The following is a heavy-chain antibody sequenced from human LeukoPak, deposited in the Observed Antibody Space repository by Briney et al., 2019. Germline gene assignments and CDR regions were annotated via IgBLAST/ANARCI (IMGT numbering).Heavy chain of an antibody. CDR1: GGSISSYY. V-gene: IGHV4-59*01. Sequence: SETLSLTCTVSGGSISSYYWSWIRQPPGKGLEWIGYIYYSGNTNYNPSLTSRVTISVDTSKNQFSLKLSSVTAADTAVYYCARAGGYVNYFDYWGQGTLVTVSS. D-gene: IGHD5-12*01. CDR2: IYYSGNT. CDR3: ARAGGYVNYFDY. J-gene: IGHJ4*02.